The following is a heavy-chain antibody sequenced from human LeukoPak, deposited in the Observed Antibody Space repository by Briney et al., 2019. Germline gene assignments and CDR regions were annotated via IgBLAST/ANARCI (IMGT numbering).Heavy chain of an antibody. J-gene: IGHJ4*02. V-gene: IGHV1-8*01. CDR1: GYTFTSYD. CDR3: ARGYNYRPLVFGY. D-gene: IGHD5-24*01. Sequence: ASVKVSFKGSGYTFTSYDIKWGGQAPGKGGGGRGWMNPNSGNTGYAQKFQGRVTMTRNTSISTAYMELSSLRSEDTAVYYCARGYNYRPLVFGYWGQGTLVTVSS. CDR2: MNPNSGNT.